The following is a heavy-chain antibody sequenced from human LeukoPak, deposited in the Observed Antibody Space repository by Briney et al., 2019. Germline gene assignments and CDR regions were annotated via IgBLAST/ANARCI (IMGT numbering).Heavy chain of an antibody. CDR2: ISAYNGNT. J-gene: IGHJ4*02. D-gene: IGHD6-19*01. V-gene: IGHV1-18*01. CDR1: GYTFTSYG. Sequence: ASVKVSCKASGYTFTSYGISWVRQAPGQGLEWMGWISAYNGNTNYAQKLQGRVTMTTDTSTSTAYMELRSLRSDDTAVYYCARAERYSSGWYESLQLNYFDYWGQGTLVTVSS. CDR3: ARAERYSSGWYESLQLNYFDY.